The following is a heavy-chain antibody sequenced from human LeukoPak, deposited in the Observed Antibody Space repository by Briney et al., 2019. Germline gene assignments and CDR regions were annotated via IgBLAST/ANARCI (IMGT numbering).Heavy chain of an antibody. J-gene: IGHJ3*02. CDR1: GGSLSSGSYY. CDR2: IYTSGST. Sequence: SQTLSLTCTVSGGSLSSGSYYWGWVRQPAGRGLEWIGRIYTSGSTNYNPSLKSRVTISVDTSKNQFSLKLSSVTAADTAVYYCAREDYANAFDIWGQGTMVTVSS. V-gene: IGHV4-61*02. D-gene: IGHD4-17*01. CDR3: AREDYANAFDI.